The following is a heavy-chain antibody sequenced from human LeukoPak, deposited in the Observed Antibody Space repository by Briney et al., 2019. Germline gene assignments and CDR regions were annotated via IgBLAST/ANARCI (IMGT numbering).Heavy chain of an antibody. CDR1: GYTFTSYG. Sequence: GASVKVSCKASGYTFTSYGISWVRQAPGQGLEWMGWISAYNGNTNYAQKFQGRVTITADESTSTAYMELSSLRSEDTAVYYCAREGLGGYDYYFDYWGQGTLVTVSS. V-gene: IGHV1-18*01. D-gene: IGHD5-12*01. CDR2: ISAYNGNT. CDR3: AREGLGGYDYYFDY. J-gene: IGHJ4*02.